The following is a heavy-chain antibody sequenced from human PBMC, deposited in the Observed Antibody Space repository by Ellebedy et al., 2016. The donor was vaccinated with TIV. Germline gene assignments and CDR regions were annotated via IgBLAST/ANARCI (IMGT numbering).Heavy chain of an antibody. D-gene: IGHD1-7*01. CDR1: GYTFTSYD. V-gene: IGHV1-8*01. Sequence: ASVKVSXKASGYTFTSYDINWVRQATGQGLEWMGWMNPNSGNTGYAQKFLGRVTMTRNTSISTAYMELNSLRSEDTAVYYCTRAYSNYDPYDYWGQGTLVTVSS. CDR3: TRAYSNYDPYDY. CDR2: MNPNSGNT. J-gene: IGHJ4*02.